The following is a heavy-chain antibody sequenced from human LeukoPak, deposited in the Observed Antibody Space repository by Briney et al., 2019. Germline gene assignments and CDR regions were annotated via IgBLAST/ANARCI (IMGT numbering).Heavy chain of an antibody. Sequence: PGRSLRPSCAASGFTFSSYGMHWVRQAPGKGLEWVAVIWYDGSNKYYADSVKGRFTISRDNSKNTLYLQMNSLRAEDTAVYYCVTYSSSWYYFDYWGQGTLVTVSS. CDR3: VTYSSSWYYFDY. V-gene: IGHV3-33*01. D-gene: IGHD6-13*01. CDR1: GFTFSSYG. J-gene: IGHJ4*02. CDR2: IWYDGSNK.